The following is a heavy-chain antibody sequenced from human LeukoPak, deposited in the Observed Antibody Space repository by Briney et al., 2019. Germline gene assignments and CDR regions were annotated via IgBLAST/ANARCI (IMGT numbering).Heavy chain of an antibody. Sequence: SETLSLTCNVSGDSISNWSYYWGWIRQPPGKGLEWIVSIFYSASPFYNPSLKSRVTISVDTSKNQFSLKLSSVTAADTAVYYCARVPPQYDSSGYYYGGGYYFDYWGQGALVTVSS. V-gene: IGHV4-39*07. J-gene: IGHJ4*02. D-gene: IGHD3-22*01. CDR3: ARVPPQYDSSGYYYGGGYYFDY. CDR2: IFYSASP. CDR1: GDSISNWSYY.